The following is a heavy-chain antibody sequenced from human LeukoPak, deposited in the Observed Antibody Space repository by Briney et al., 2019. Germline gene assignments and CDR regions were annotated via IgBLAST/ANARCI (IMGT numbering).Heavy chain of an antibody. J-gene: IGHJ4*02. D-gene: IGHD3-3*01. CDR3: ARVRYDFWSGYVDY. CDR2: IKEDGSEK. V-gene: IGHV3-7*01. CDR1: RFTFSSYW. Sequence: GGSLRLSCAASRFTFSSYWMSWVRQAPGKGLEWVANIKEDGSEKYYVDSVKGRFTISRDNAKNSLYLQMNSLRAEDTAVYYCARVRYDFWSGYVDYWGQGTQVTVSS.